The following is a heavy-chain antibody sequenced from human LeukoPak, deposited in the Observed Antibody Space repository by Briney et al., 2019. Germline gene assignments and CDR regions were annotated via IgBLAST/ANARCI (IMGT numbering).Heavy chain of an antibody. Sequence: ASVKASCKASGYTFTSYGISWARQAPGQGLEWMGWISAYNGNTNYAQKLQGRVTMTTDTSTSTAYMELRSLRSDDTAVYYCARVAGSSSWYGYYYGMDVWGQGTTVTVSS. CDR3: ARVAGSSSWYGYYYGMDV. J-gene: IGHJ6*02. CDR2: ISAYNGNT. D-gene: IGHD6-13*01. CDR1: GYTFTSYG. V-gene: IGHV1-18*01.